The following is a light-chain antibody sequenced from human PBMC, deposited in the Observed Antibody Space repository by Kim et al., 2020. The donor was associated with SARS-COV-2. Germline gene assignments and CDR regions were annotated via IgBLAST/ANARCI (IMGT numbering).Light chain of an antibody. V-gene: IGLV8-61*01. Sequence: QTVVTQEPSISVSHGGTVTLTCGLTSGSVSTSLYPSWYQQTPGQAPRTLIYSTNTRSSGVPDRFSGSILGNRAAFTITGAQADDESDYYCVLYLGSGIWVFGGGTQLTV. CDR3: VLYLGSGIWV. CDR2: STN. CDR1: SGSVSTSLY. J-gene: IGLJ3*02.